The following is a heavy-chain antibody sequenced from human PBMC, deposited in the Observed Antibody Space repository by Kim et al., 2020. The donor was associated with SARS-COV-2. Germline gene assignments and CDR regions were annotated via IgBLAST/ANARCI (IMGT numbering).Heavy chain of an antibody. J-gene: IGHJ4*02. D-gene: IGHD6-13*01. Sequence: YAASVRGRFTISRDDSKSIAYLQMNSLKTEDTAVYYCTRGAEGGSWDFDYWGQGTLVTVSS. CDR3: TRGAEGGSWDFDY. V-gene: IGHV3-49*02.